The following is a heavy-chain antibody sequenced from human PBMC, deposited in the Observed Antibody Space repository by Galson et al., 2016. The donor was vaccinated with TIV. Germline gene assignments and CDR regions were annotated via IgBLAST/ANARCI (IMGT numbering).Heavy chain of an antibody. V-gene: IGHV3-30*02. D-gene: IGHD3-22*01. J-gene: IGHJ4*02. Sequence: SLRLSCAASGFTFRSHGMHWVRQAPGKGLEWVAYIRYDGSNKYYADSVTGRFTISRDNSKNTLYMEMHSLRADDTAVYYCASPRPYYDTSGIFVYWGQGTLVTVSS. CDR3: ASPRPYYDTSGIFVY. CDR2: IRYDGSNK. CDR1: GFTFRSHG.